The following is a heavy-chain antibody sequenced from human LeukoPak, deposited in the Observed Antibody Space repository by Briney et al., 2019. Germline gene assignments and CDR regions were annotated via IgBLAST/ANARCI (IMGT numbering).Heavy chain of an antibody. J-gene: IGHJ4*02. Sequence: PWETLSLTCGVSGGSISNTSWWSWVRQPPGQGLEWIGEISLTGLTHYNPSLESRVTVSLDKSKNQLSLNLTSVTAADTAVYYCSRENGAFSPFGYWGQGTLVTVLS. CDR3: SRENGAFSPFGY. V-gene: IGHV4-4*02. CDR2: ISLTGLT. D-gene: IGHD2-8*01. CDR1: GGSISNTSW.